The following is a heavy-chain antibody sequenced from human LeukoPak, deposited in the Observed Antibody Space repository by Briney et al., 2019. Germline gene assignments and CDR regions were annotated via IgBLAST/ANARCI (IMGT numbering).Heavy chain of an antibody. CDR1: GDSIGSGGYY. CDR2: IYYSGST. Sequence: PSQTLSLTCTVSGDSIGSGGYYWSWIRQHPGKGLEWIGHIYYSGSTYYNPSLMSRVTISVDTSKNQFSLKLSSVTAADTAIYYCARDPVAAAGPFDYWGQGTLVTVSS. J-gene: IGHJ4*02. V-gene: IGHV4-31*03. D-gene: IGHD6-13*01. CDR3: ARDPVAAAGPFDY.